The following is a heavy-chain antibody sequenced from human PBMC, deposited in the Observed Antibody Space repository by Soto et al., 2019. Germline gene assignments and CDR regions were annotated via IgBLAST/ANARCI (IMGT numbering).Heavy chain of an antibody. D-gene: IGHD2-2*01. J-gene: IGHJ3*02. V-gene: IGHV5-51*01. Sequence: LGESLKISCKGSGYSFTSYWIGWVRQMPGKGLEWMGIIYPGDSDTRYSPSFQGQVTISADKSTSTAYLQWSSLKASDTAMYYCARRGPDIVVVPAANDAFDIWGQGTMVTVSS. CDR2: IYPGDSDT. CDR1: GYSFTSYW. CDR3: ARRGPDIVVVPAANDAFDI.